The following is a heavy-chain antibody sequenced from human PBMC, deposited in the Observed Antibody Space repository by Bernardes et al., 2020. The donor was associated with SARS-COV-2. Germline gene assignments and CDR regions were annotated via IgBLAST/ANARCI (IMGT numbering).Heavy chain of an antibody. D-gene: IGHD3-3*01. J-gene: IGHJ6*02. Sequence: GGSLRLSCAASGFTFSDNALHWVRQAPGKGLEWVQVIPIVGANKYYADSVKGRFTISRDNSKDTLYLQMNGLRDEDTALYYCARGGIFGAVKGGMDVWGQGTTVTVSS. V-gene: IGHV3-30-3*01. CDR3: ARGGIFGAVKGGMDV. CDR1: GFTFSDNA. CDR2: IPIVGANK.